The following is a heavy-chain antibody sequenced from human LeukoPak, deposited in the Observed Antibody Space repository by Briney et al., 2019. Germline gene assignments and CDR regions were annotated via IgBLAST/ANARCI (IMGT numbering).Heavy chain of an antibody. V-gene: IGHV4-4*08. J-gene: IGHJ3*02. D-gene: IGHD6-13*01. CDR2: IYTSGNT. CDR3: ARDSYSSSWYEDDAFDI. Sequence: SETLSLTCTVSGGSISSYYWSWIRQPPGKGLEWIGRIYTSGNTNYNPSLKSRVTISVDTSKNQFSLKLSSVTAADTAVYYCARDSYSSSWYEDDAFDIWGQGTMVTVSS. CDR1: GGSISSYY.